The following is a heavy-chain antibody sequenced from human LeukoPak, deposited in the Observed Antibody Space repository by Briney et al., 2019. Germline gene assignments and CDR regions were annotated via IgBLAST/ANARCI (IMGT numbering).Heavy chain of an antibody. D-gene: IGHD3-10*01. V-gene: IGHV4-61*02. CDR2: IYTSGST. CDR1: GGSISSSSYY. CDR3: ARVVRGVIPNSPDYYYYMDV. J-gene: IGHJ6*03. Sequence: SETLSLTCTVSGGSISSSSYYWSWIRQPAGKGLEWIGRIYTSGSTNYNPSLKSRVTISVDTSKNQFSLKLSSVTAADTAVYYCARVVRGVIPNSPDYYYYMDVWGKGTTVTISS.